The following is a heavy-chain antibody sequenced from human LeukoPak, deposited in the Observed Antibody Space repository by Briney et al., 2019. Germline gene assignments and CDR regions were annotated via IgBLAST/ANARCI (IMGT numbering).Heavy chain of an antibody. D-gene: IGHD3-9*01. Sequence: SETLSLTCAVPGGCFNGYYWSWVRQPPGKGLEWIGEINDSRSTKYNPSVKSRVTISVDTSKNQFSLKLKSVTAADTAVYYCERGPPVVYDVLTGYYRFDYWGQGTLVTVSS. V-gene: IGHV4-34*01. CDR1: GGCFNGYY. CDR2: INDSRST. J-gene: IGHJ4*02. CDR3: ERGPPVVYDVLTGYYRFDY.